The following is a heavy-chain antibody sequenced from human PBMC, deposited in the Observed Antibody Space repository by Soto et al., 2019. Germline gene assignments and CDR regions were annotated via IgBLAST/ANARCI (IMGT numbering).Heavy chain of an antibody. CDR2: IIPILGIA. Sequence: QVQLVQSGAEVKKPGSSVKVSCKASGGTFSSYTINWVRQAPGQGLEWMGRIIPILGIANYAQKFQGRVTITADKSTSTADMELSSLRSEDTAVYYCASHSGSYYNDYWGQGTLVTVSS. CDR1: GGTFSSYT. CDR3: ASHSGSYYNDY. D-gene: IGHD3-10*01. J-gene: IGHJ4*02. V-gene: IGHV1-69*02.